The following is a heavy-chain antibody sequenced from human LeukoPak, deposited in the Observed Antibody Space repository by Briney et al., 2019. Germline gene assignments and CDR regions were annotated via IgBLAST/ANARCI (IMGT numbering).Heavy chain of an antibody. CDR2: INHSGST. Sequence: ASETLSLTCAVYGGSFSGYYWSWIRQPPGKGLEWIGEINHSGSTNYNPSLKSRVTISVDTSKNQFSLKLSSVTAADTAVYYCARGYDYGSGSYYPPYYYYYYMDVWGKGTTVTVSS. J-gene: IGHJ6*03. V-gene: IGHV4-34*01. D-gene: IGHD3-10*01. CDR3: ARGYDYGSGSYYPPYYYYYYMDV. CDR1: GGSFSGYY.